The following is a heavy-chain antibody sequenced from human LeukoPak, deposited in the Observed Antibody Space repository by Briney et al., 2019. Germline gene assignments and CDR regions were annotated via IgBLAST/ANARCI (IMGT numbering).Heavy chain of an antibody. Sequence: PSETLSLTCTVSGGSISSSSYYWGWIRQPPGKGLEWIGSIYYSGSTYYNPSLKSRVTISVDTSKNQFSLKLSSVTAADTAVYYCARVVPAAMYMDVWGKGTTVTVSS. CDR2: IYYSGST. V-gene: IGHV4-39*07. CDR1: GGSISSSSYY. D-gene: IGHD2-2*01. CDR3: ARVVPAAMYMDV. J-gene: IGHJ6*03.